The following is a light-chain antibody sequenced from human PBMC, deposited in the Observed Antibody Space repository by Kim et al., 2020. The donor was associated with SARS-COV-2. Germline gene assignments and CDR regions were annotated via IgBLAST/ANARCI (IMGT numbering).Light chain of an antibody. V-gene: IGLV3-25*03. CDR1: GLTNRY. J-gene: IGLJ1*01. Sequence: VAPGQTAEITCSGDGLTNRYGYWYQQKPGQAPVLVIYKDRERPSGIPERFSGSSSGTTVTLTISGVQAEDEADYYCQSTDSSETYVFGTGTKVTVL. CDR2: KDR. CDR3: QSTDSSETYV.